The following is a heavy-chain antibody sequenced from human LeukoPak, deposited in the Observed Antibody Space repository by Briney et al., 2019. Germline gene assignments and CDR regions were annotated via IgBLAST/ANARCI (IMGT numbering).Heavy chain of an antibody. V-gene: IGHV4-34*01. CDR1: GGSFSGYY. J-gene: IGHJ4*02. D-gene: IGHD3-22*01. CDR3: ARGHSLEYYYDSSGYYLEN. Sequence: SETLSLTCAVYGGSFSGYYWSWIRQPPGKGLEWIGEINHSGSTNYNPSLKSRVTISVDTSKNQFSLKLSSVTAADTAVYYCARGHSLEYYYDSSGYYLENWGQGTLVTVSS. CDR2: INHSGST.